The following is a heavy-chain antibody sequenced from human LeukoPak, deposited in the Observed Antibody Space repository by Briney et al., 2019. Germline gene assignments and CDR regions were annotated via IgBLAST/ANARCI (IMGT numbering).Heavy chain of an antibody. V-gene: IGHV4-34*01. CDR3: ARGGMERYFDWFQRNFDY. Sequence: SETLSLTCAVSGGYFSGYYWSWIRQPPGKGLEWIGEINHSGSTNYNPSLKSRVTISVDTSKNQFSLKLSSVTAAATAVYYCARGGMERYFDWFQRNFDYWGQGTLVTVSS. CDR2: INHSGST. D-gene: IGHD3-9*01. J-gene: IGHJ4*02. CDR1: GGYFSGYY.